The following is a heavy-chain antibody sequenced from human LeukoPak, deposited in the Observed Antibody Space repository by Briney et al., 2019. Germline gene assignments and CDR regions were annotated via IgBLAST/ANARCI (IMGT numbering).Heavy chain of an antibody. CDR3: ARHALLEWLLWRD. Sequence: SETLSLTCAVSGYSISSGYYWGWIRQPPGKGLEWIGSIYHSGSTYYNPSLKSRVTISVDTSKNQFSLKLSSVTAADTAVYYCARHALLEWLLWRDWGRGTLVTVSS. D-gene: IGHD3-3*01. CDR1: GYSISSGYY. CDR2: IYHSGST. J-gene: IGHJ4*02. V-gene: IGHV4-38-2*01.